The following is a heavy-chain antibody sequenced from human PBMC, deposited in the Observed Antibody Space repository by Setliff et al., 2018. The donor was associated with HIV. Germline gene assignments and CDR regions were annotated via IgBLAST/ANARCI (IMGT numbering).Heavy chain of an antibody. V-gene: IGHV4-4*09. CDR1: GDSISNYY. CDR2: IYTTGST. CDR3: AKTIGRYFDIFDN. D-gene: IGHD3-9*01. Sequence: ETLSLTCTVSGDSISNYYWSWVRQPPGKGLEWIGYIYTTGSTNYNPSLKSRATMSVDTSKNQFSLRLTSVTAADTAVYYCAKTIGRYFDIFDNWGRGTMVTVS. J-gene: IGHJ3*02.